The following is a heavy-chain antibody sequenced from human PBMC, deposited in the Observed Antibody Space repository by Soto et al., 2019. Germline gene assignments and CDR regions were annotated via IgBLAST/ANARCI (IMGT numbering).Heavy chain of an antibody. J-gene: IGHJ6*02. CDR2: IYPGDSDT. CDR1: GYSFTSYW. D-gene: IGHD2-21*02. Sequence: GESLKISCKGSGYSFTSYWIGWVRQMPGKGLEWMGIIYPGDSDTRYSPSFQGQVTISADKSISTAYLQWSSLKASDTAMYYCARTSAYCGGDCYTSMDVWGQGTTVTVSS. V-gene: IGHV5-51*01. CDR3: ARTSAYCGGDCYTSMDV.